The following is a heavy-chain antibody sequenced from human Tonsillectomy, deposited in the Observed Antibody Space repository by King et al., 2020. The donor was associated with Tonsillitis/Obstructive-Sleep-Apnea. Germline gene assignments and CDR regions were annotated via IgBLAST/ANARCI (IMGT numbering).Heavy chain of an antibody. J-gene: IGHJ4*02. CDR3: ARASGWYGWVAYFFDY. D-gene: IGHD6-19*01. Sequence: VQLVQSGGGLVQPGGSLRLSCAASGFTFSTYSVNWVRQAPGKGLEWVSYISGSSKTIFYADSVKGRFTISRDNAKNSLYLQMNSLRDEDTAVYYCARASGWYGWVAYFFDYWGQGTLVTVSS. CDR2: ISGSSKTI. V-gene: IGHV3-48*02. CDR1: GFTFSTYS.